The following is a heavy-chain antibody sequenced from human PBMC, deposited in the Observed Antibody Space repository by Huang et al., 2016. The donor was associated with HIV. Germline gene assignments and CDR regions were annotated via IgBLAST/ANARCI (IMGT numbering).Heavy chain of an antibody. Sequence: QLRESGPGLVTPSETLSLTCSASGTSMTSSTFYWGWFRQPPGRGLEWIGSVYLLENTYYNPSHKGRVNRSIDTGNKQYSMRLTSVTAADTAVYFCAREVRSVDTDRPDGYYYRGLDVWGQGTTVIVSS. CDR1: GTSMTSSTFY. CDR3: AREVRSVDTDRPDGYYYRGLDV. V-gene: IGHV4-39*02. J-gene: IGHJ6*02. D-gene: IGHD2-2*03. CDR2: VYLLENT.